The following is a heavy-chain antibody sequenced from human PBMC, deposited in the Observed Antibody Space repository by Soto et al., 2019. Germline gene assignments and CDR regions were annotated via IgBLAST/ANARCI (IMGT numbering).Heavy chain of an antibody. Sequence: PSETLSLTCSVYGGSFSGYYWSWIRQPPGKGLEWIGEINHSGSTNYNPSLKSRVTISVDTSKNQFSLKLSSVTAADTAVYYCARSRVISGRVTTNFFDYWGQGTLVTVSA. J-gene: IGHJ4*02. CDR1: GGSFSGYY. V-gene: IGHV4-34*01. CDR2: INHSGST. CDR3: ARSRVISGRVTTNFFDY. D-gene: IGHD4-17*01.